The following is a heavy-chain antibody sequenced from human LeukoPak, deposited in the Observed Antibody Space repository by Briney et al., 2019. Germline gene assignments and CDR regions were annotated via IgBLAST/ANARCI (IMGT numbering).Heavy chain of an antibody. CDR3: ARGGPRRNPPHYYYDSSGYYAGGSRYFDY. CDR1: GGSVSGGSYY. D-gene: IGHD3-22*01. CDR2: FYYTGST. Sequence: PSETLSLTCTVSGGSVSGGSYYWSWIRQPPGKGLEWIGYFYYTGSTNYNPSLKSRVTISVDTSKNQFSLKLSSVTAADTAVYYCARGGPRRNPPHYYYDSSGYYAGGSRYFDYWGQGTLVTVSS. V-gene: IGHV4-61*01. J-gene: IGHJ4*02.